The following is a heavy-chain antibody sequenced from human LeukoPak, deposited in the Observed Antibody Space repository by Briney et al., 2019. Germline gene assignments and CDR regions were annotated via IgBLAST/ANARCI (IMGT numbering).Heavy chain of an antibody. V-gene: IGHV4-34*01. CDR2: INHSGST. D-gene: IGHD3-16*01. CDR3: ARLRGYYFDY. CDR1: GGSFSGYY. J-gene: IGHJ4*02. Sequence: SETLSLTCAVYGGSFSGYYWSWIRQPPGKGLEWIGEINHSGSTNYNPSLKSRVTISVDTSKSQFSLKLSSVTAADTAVYYCARLRGYYFDYWGQGTLVTVSS.